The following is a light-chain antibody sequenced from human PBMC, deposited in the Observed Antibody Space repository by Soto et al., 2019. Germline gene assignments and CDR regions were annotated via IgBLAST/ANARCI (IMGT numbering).Light chain of an antibody. V-gene: IGKV3-20*01. Sequence: EIVLTQSPGTLSLSPGERATLSCRASHTISSSYLAWYQQKPGQAPRLLMYGISTRATGVPDRFRGSGSGTDFTLTITRLEPEDFAVYYCQQHDSSSPRTFGQGTKVDIK. CDR3: QQHDSSSPRT. CDR2: GIS. J-gene: IGKJ1*01. CDR1: HTISSSY.